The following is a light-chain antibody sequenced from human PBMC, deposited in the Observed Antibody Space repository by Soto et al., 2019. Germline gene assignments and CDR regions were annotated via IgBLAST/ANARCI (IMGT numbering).Light chain of an antibody. J-gene: IGKJ1*01. CDR3: QQYNNWPPWT. V-gene: IGKV3-15*01. Sequence: EIVLTQSPATLSVSLGERATLSCRASQSVRSSLAWYQQKPGQAPRLLIYGASTRATGIPARFSGSGSGTEYTLIISSLQYEDFVVYYCQQYNNWPPWTFGQGTKVEIK. CDR2: GAS. CDR1: QSVRSS.